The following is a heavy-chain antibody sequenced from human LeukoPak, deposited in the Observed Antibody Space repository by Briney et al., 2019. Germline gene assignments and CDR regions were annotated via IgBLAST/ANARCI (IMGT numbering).Heavy chain of an antibody. V-gene: IGHV3-30*14. Sequence: RSLRLSCAASGFTFSSYAMHWVRQAPGKGLEWVAVISYDGSNKYYADSVKGRFTISRDNSKNTLYLQMNSLRAEDTAVYYCARIYLGSSGWYYFDYWGQGTLVTVSS. CDR1: GFTFSSYA. CDR2: ISYDGSNK. CDR3: ARIYLGSSGWYYFDY. D-gene: IGHD6-19*01. J-gene: IGHJ4*02.